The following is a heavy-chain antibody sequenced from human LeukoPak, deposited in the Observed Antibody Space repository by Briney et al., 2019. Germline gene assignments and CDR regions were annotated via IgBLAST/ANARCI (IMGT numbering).Heavy chain of an antibody. CDR1: GLTVSSTY. V-gene: IGHV3-53*01. CDR2: IYSGGRP. D-gene: IGHD3-9*01. Sequence: GGSLRLSCAASGLTVSSTYMSWVRQAPGKGLEWVSIIYSGGRPYYADSVKGRFTISRDSSKNTVYLQMNSMRAEDTAVYYCARDYYDISTGYLYYFDYWGQGTLVTVSS. J-gene: IGHJ4*02. CDR3: ARDYYDISTGYLYYFDY.